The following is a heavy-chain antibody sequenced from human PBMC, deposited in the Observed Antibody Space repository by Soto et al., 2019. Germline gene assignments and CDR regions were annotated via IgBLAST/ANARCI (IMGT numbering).Heavy chain of an antibody. Sequence: SGPTLVNPTQTLTLTCTFSGFSLSASRVSISWIRQPPGKALEWLARIDWDDAKYFNTSLKTRLTVSKDTSKTQVVLTMPNVDPVDTGSYYCARIRPTWGVDYWGQGTLVTVS. CDR1: GFSLSASRVS. V-gene: IGHV2-70*11. CDR2: IDWDDAK. CDR3: ARIRPTWGVDY. J-gene: IGHJ4*02. D-gene: IGHD3-10*01.